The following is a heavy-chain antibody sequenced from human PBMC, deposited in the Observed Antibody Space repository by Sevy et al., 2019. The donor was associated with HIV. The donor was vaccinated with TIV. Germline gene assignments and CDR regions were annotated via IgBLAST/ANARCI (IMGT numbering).Heavy chain of an antibody. V-gene: IGHV1-18*01. CDR3: ARLLGSTEFGYYFDY. CDR2: IRPYNGNT. J-gene: IGHJ4*02. D-gene: IGHD1-26*01. CDR1: GYTFTSYG. Sequence: ASVKVSCKASGYTFTSYGLSWVRQAPGQGLEWMGGIRPYNGNTDYAQKLQGRVTVTTDTSTTTAYMELRSLRSDDTALYYCARLLGSTEFGYYFDYCGQGTLVTVSS.